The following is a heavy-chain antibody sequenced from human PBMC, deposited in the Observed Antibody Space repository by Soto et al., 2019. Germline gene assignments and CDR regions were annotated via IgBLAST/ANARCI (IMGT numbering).Heavy chain of an antibody. V-gene: IGHV4-59*01. J-gene: IGHJ4*02. Sequence: KPWETLSLTCSVSGTSIRGYYWTWIRQPPGKGLEWIGYIYYTGTTKYNPSLKSRVTISVDTSKNQFSLRQNSVTAADTAVYYCAREVSSFGSNHFDSWGQGALVTVSS. CDR3: AREVSSFGSNHFDS. CDR1: GTSIRGYY. D-gene: IGHD3-10*01. CDR2: IYYTGTT.